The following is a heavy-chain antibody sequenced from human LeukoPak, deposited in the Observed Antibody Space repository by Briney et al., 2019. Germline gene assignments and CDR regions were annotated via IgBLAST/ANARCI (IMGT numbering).Heavy chain of an antibody. Sequence: SETLSLTCAVSGGSFSGYYWSWIRQPPGKGLEWIGEINHSGSTNYNPSLKSRVTISVDTSKNQFSLKLSSVTAADTAVYYCARPRYGSGSYYNRRGSNWFDPWGQGTLVTVSS. CDR1: GGSFSGYY. D-gene: IGHD3-10*01. J-gene: IGHJ5*02. CDR2: INHSGST. CDR3: ARPRYGSGSYYNRRGSNWFDP. V-gene: IGHV4-34*01.